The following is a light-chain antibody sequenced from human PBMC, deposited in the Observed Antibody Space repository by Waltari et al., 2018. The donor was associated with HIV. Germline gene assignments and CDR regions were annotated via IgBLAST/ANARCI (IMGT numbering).Light chain of an antibody. Sequence: DIQMTQSPSSLSASVGDRVTITCRASQSISNFLNWYQQKPGKAPKLLIFGALTLQSGVPSRFSGGGSGTEFTLTISNLQPEDSATYYCQQTFISPGTFGRGTKVQIK. CDR2: GAL. CDR3: QQTFISPGT. J-gene: IGKJ4*02. CDR1: QSISNF. V-gene: IGKV1-39*01.